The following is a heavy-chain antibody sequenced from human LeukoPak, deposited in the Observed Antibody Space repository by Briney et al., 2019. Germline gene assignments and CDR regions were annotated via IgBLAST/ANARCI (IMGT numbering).Heavy chain of an antibody. D-gene: IGHD6-13*01. Sequence: GGSLRLSCAASGFTFSSYAMHWVRQAPGKGLEWVAVISYDGSNKYYADSVKGRFTISRDNSKNTLYLQMNSLRAEDTAVYYCAKDQGGIAAALDYWGQGTLVTVSS. CDR2: ISYDGSNK. CDR3: AKDQGGIAAALDY. J-gene: IGHJ4*02. V-gene: IGHV3-30-3*01. CDR1: GFTFSSYA.